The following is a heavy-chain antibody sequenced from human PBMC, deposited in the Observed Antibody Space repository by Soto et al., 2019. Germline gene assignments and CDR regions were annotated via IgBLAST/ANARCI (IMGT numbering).Heavy chain of an antibody. CDR3: ARQGYCSNTGCYTVDY. J-gene: IGHJ4*02. Sequence: ESLNISCNGSGYSFTSYWIGWVRQMPWKGLEWMGIIYPGDSNTRYSPSFQCQVTISADKSISTAYLQWSSLQASDTAMYFCARQGYCSNTGCYTVDYWGQGTLVTDCS. CDR1: GYSFTSYW. V-gene: IGHV5-51*01. CDR2: IYPGDSNT. D-gene: IGHD2-2*02.